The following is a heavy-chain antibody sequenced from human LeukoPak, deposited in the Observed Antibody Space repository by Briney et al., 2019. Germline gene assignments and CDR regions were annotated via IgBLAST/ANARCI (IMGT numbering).Heavy chain of an antibody. J-gene: IGHJ4*02. Sequence: ASVKVSCKASGYTFTGYYMHWVRQAPGQGLEWMGRINPNSGGTNYAQKFQGRVTMTRDTSISTAYMELSRLRSDDTAVYYCATDHYYGSGSYYYWGQGTLVTVSS. CDR2: INPNSGGT. D-gene: IGHD3-10*01. CDR3: ATDHYYGSGSYYY. CDR1: GYTFTGYY. V-gene: IGHV1-2*06.